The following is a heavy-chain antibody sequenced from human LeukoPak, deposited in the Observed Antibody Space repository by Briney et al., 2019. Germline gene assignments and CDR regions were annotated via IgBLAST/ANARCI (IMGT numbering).Heavy chain of an antibody. Sequence: PGGSLRLSRAASGFTFSSYAMSWVRQAPGKGLEWVSTIIGSGGNTFYADSVKGRFTISRDNSKNTLSLQLTSLRAEDTGIYFCARDGGHPLTSYYRAYWGQGTLVTVSS. D-gene: IGHD4-11*01. J-gene: IGHJ4*02. CDR1: GFTFSSYA. CDR3: ARDGGHPLTSYYRAY. CDR2: IIGSGGNT. V-gene: IGHV3-23*01.